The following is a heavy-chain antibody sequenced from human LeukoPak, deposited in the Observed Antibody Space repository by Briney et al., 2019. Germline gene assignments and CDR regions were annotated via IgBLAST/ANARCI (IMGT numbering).Heavy chain of an antibody. Sequence: ASVKVSCKASGYTFTGYYMHWVRQAPGQGLEWMGWINPNSGGTNYAQKFQGRVTMTRDTSISTAYMELSRLRSDDTAVYYCARSGIAVAGMIDYWGQGTLVTVSS. J-gene: IGHJ4*02. CDR1: GYTFTGYY. CDR3: ARSGIAVAGMIDY. CDR2: INPNSGGT. V-gene: IGHV1-2*02. D-gene: IGHD6-19*01.